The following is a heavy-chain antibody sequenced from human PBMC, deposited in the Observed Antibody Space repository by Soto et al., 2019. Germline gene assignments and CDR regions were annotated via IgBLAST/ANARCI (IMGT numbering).Heavy chain of an antibody. CDR1: GGSISSSSYY. V-gene: IGHV4-39*01. CDR2: IYYSGST. Sequence: QLQLQESGPGLVKPSETLSLTCTVSGGSISSSSYYWGWIRQPPGKGLEWIGSIYYSGSTYYNPSLKSRVTISVDTSKNQFSLKLSSVTAADTAVYYCVYCGGGPYYYYGMDVWGQGTTVTVSS. J-gene: IGHJ6*02. D-gene: IGHD2-21*01. CDR3: VYCGGGPYYYYGMDV.